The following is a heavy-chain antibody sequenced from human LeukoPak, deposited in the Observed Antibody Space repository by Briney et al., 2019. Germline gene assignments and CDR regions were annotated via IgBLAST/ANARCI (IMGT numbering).Heavy chain of an antibody. V-gene: IGHV3-7*01. D-gene: IGHD3-22*01. Sequence: GGSLRLSCAASGFILSRYWMSWVRQALGKGLEWVANIKEDGSEKYYVDSVKGRFTISRDNAKNSVHLQMNSLRAEDTALYYCARTYYYDSSGYRHSDYWGQGTLVTVSS. CDR2: IKEDGSEK. CDR3: ARTYYYDSSGYRHSDY. J-gene: IGHJ4*02. CDR1: GFILSRYW.